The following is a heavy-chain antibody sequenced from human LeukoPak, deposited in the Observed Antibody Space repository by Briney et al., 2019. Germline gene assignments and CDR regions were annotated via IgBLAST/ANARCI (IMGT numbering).Heavy chain of an antibody. D-gene: IGHD1/OR15-1a*01. J-gene: IGHJ4*02. CDR2: IYSGGST. CDR3: AREEPVDGINGITNY. Sequence: GGSPRLSCAASGFTVSSNYMSWVRQAPGKGLEWVSVIYSGGSTYYADSVKGRFTISRDNSKNTLYLQMNSLRAEDTAMYYCAREEPVDGINGITNYWGQGTLVTVSS. CDR1: GFTVSSNY. V-gene: IGHV3-66*02.